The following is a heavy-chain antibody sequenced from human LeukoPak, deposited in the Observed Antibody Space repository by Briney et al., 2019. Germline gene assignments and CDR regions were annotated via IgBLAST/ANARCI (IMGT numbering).Heavy chain of an antibody. D-gene: IGHD4-17*01. CDR2: IYYTGST. CDR3: ARGLNRNDYGDYGY. CDR1: GGSLSSYY. V-gene: IGHV4-59*01. Sequence: PSETLSLTCTVSGGSLSSYYWTWIRQPPGKGLEWIGYIYYTGSTSYNPSLKSRVTISVQTSKDQFSLKLSSVTAADTAVYYCARGLNRNDYGDYGYWGQGTLVTVSS. J-gene: IGHJ4*02.